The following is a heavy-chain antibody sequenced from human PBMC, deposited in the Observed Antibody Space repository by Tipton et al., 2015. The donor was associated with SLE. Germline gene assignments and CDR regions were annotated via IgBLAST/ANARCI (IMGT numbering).Heavy chain of an antibody. D-gene: IGHD6-19*01. J-gene: IGHJ2*01. CDR2: IYHSGST. CDR3: ARKQFFFDL. CDR1: GGSISSYY. Sequence: TLSLTCTVSGGSISSYYWSWIRQPPGKGLEWIGYIYHSGSTYYNPSLKSRVTISVDRSKNQFSLKLSSVTAADTAVHYCARKQFFFDLWGRGTLVTVSS. V-gene: IGHV4-59*07.